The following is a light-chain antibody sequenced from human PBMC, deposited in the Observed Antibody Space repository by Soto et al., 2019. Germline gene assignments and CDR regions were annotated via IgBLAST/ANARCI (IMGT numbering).Light chain of an antibody. Sequence: EIVLTQSPATLSLSPGDRATLSCRASQSVSSYLAWYQQKSGQSPRLLIYHVSNRATGIPARFSASGSGTDFTLTISSLEPEDFAVYYCQQRGNWPLTFGGGTKVEIK. CDR2: HVS. J-gene: IGKJ4*01. CDR1: QSVSSY. CDR3: QQRGNWPLT. V-gene: IGKV3-11*01.